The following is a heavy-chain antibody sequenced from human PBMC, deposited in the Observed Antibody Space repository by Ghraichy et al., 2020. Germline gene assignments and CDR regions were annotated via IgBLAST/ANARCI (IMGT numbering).Heavy chain of an antibody. CDR3: ATRNDTGPNIEDYYSMDV. CDR2: LDPEDGET. J-gene: IGHJ6*02. CDR1: GYTLTELS. Sequence: ASVKVSCKVSGYTLTELSMHWVRQAPGKGLEWMGGLDPEDGETIYTQRFQGRVTMTADTSTDTAYMELSSLRSEDTAVYYCATRNDTGPNIEDYYSMDVWRQWTTVTVSS. D-gene: IGHD1-1*01. V-gene: IGHV1-24*01.